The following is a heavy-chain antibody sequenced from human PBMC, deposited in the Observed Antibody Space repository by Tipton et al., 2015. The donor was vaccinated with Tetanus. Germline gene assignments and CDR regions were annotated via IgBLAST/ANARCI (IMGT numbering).Heavy chain of an antibody. CDR1: GFTFSSYS. CDR2: ISSSSSYI. V-gene: IGHV3-21*01. D-gene: IGHD1-26*01. CDR3: ARDEGGLIEVVAFDI. J-gene: IGHJ3*02. Sequence: SLRLSCAASGFTFSSYSMNWVRQAPGKGLEWVSSISSSSSYIYYADSVKGRFTISRDNAKNSLYLQMNSLRAEDTAVYYCARDEGGLIEVVAFDIWGQGTMVTVSS.